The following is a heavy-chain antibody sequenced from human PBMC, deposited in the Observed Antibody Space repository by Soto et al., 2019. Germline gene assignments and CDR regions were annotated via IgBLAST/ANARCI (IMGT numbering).Heavy chain of an antibody. CDR3: ASTLSSGYWAFNI. J-gene: IGHJ3*02. CDR1: GGSISSGDYY. Sequence: PSETLSLTCTVSGGSISSGDYYWSWIRQPPGKGLEWIGHIYYSGSTYYNPSLKSRVTISVDTSKNQFSLKLSSVTAADTAVYYCASTLSSGYWAFNIWGQGTMVTVSS. CDR2: IYYSGST. V-gene: IGHV4-30-4*01. D-gene: IGHD3-22*01.